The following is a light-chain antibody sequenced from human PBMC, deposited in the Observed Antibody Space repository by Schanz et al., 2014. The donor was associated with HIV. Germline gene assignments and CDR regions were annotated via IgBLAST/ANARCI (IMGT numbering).Light chain of an antibody. CDR1: SSNIGAGFD. V-gene: IGLV1-40*01. CDR3: QSYDSSLSAL. Sequence: QSVLAQPPSVSGAPGQRVTISCTGSSSNIGAGFDVHWYQLLPGTAPKLLIYGNNNRPSGVPDRFSGSKSGTSASLAITGLQAEDEADYYCQSYDSSLSALFGGGTKLTVL. CDR2: GNN. J-gene: IGLJ2*01.